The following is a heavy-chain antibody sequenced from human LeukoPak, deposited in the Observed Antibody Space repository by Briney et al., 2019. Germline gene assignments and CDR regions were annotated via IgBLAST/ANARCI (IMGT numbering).Heavy chain of an antibody. CDR2: IYYSGST. V-gene: IGHV4-59*08. CDR1: GGSISSYY. Sequence: SETLSLTCTVSGGSISSYYWSWIRQPPGKGLEWIGYIYYSGSTNYNPSLKSRVTISVDTSKNQFSLKLSSVTAADTAVYYCARLQKPGAYYYYGMDVWGQGTTVTVSS. J-gene: IGHJ6*02. CDR3: ARLQKPGAYYYYGMDV.